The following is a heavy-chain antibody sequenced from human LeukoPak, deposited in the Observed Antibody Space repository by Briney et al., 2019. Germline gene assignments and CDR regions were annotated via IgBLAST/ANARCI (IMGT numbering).Heavy chain of an antibody. J-gene: IGHJ3*02. Sequence: SETLSLTCTVSGGSISSSSYYWSWIRQPPGKGLEWIGEINHSGSTNYNPSLKSRVTISVDTSKNQFSLKLSSVTAADTAVYYCASQGALGAFDIWGQGTMVTVSS. CDR3: ASQGALGAFDI. CDR2: INHSGST. D-gene: IGHD3-16*01. CDR1: GGSISSSSYY. V-gene: IGHV4-39*07.